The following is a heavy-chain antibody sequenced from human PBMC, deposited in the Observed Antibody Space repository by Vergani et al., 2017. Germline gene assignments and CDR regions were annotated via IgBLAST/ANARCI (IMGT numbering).Heavy chain of an antibody. CDR1: GYSFTSYW. CDR2: IDPSDSYT. CDR3: ARPGDYYDSSGYYHDAFDI. Sequence: EVQLVQSGAEVKKPGESLRISCKGSGYSFTSYWISWLRQMPGKGLEWMGRIDPSDSYTNYSPSFQGHVTISADKSISTAYLQWSSLKASDTAMYYCARPGDYYDSSGYYHDAFDIWGQGTMVTVSS. D-gene: IGHD3-22*01. V-gene: IGHV5-10-1*03. J-gene: IGHJ3*02.